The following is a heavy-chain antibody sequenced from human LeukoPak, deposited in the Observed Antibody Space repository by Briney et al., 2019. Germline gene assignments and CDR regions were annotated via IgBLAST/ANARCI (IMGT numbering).Heavy chain of an antibody. D-gene: IGHD2-15*01. CDR3: ARLVGGSPDS. V-gene: IGHV6-1*01. J-gene: IGHJ4*02. CDR2: TYYRSKWSN. CDR1: GDSVSSKSAA. Sequence: SQTPSLTCAISGDSVSSKSAAWKWIRQSPSRGLEWLGRTYYRSKWSNDYAVSVKSRITTNPDTSKNQFSLQLNSVTPDDTGVYYCARLVGGSPDSWGQGTLVTVSS.